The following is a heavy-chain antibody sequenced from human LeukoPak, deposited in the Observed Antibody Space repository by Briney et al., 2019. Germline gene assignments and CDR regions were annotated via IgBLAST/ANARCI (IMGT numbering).Heavy chain of an antibody. V-gene: IGHV3-21*01. J-gene: IGHJ5*02. D-gene: IGHD2-15*01. CDR2: ISSSSSYI. CDR1: GFTFSSYS. Sequence: GGSLRLSCAASGFTFSSYSMNWVRQAPGKGLEWVSSISSSSSYIYYADSVKGRFTISRDNAKNSLYLQMNSLRAEDTAVYYCAREALREIVVVPSAKRWFDPWGQGTLVTVSS. CDR3: AREALREIVVVPSAKRWFDP.